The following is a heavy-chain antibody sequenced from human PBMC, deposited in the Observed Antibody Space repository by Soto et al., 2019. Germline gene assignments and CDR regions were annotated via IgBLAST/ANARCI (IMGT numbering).Heavy chain of an antibody. CDR2: ISGSGGST. Sequence: EVQLLESGGGLVEPGGSLRLSCAASGFRFSSHDMSWVRQAPGKGLEWVSAISGSGGSTYYADFVKGRFTISRDNSKNTLYLQMNSLRAEDTAVYYCANRDTSMVTRYYYGMDVWGQGTTVTVSS. CDR1: GFRFSSHD. V-gene: IGHV3-23*01. D-gene: IGHD5-18*01. J-gene: IGHJ6*02. CDR3: ANRDTSMVTRYYYGMDV.